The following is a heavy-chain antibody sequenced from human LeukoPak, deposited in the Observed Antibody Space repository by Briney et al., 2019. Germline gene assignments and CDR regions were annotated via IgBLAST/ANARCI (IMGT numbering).Heavy chain of an antibody. CDR3: VRQDRAAYDILTGYPTRLSSFDY. CDR1: GGSCSGYY. V-gene: IGHV4-34*01. J-gene: IGHJ4*02. CDR2: IYYSGWT. Sequence: SETLSLTCAVYGGSCSGYYWGWIRQPPGKGLEWIGSIYYSGWTNYNPSVTSRVTISVHTSKNQFSLKLSSVTAADTAVYYCVRQDRAAYDILTGYPTRLSSFDYWGQGTLVTVSS. D-gene: IGHD3-9*01.